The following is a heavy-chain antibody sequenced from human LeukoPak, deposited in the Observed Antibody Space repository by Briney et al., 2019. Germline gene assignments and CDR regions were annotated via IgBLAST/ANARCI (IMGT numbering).Heavy chain of an antibody. D-gene: IGHD1-26*01. J-gene: IGHJ4*02. CDR3: ASGGIYYGAAFDF. V-gene: IGHV3-11*01. CDR1: GFTFSDYY. Sequence: GGSLRLSCAASGFTFSDYYMSWIRQAPGKGLEWVSYISSSGSTIYYADSVKGRFTISRGNAKNSLYLQMNSLRAEDTALYYCASGGIYYGAAFDFWGQGTLVTVSS. CDR2: ISSSGSTI.